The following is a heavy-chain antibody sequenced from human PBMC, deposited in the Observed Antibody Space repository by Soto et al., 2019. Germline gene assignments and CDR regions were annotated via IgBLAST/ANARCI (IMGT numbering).Heavy chain of an antibody. Sequence: GGSLRLSCAASGFTFSSYSLNWVRQAPGKGLEWVSYISSSSRTISYADSVKGRFTISRDNAKNSLYLQMNSLRAEDTAVYYCARELGIVAVPAAMSLDSWGQGTLVTVSS. D-gene: IGHD2-2*03. CDR1: GFTFSSYS. V-gene: IGHV3-48*01. J-gene: IGHJ4*02. CDR3: ARELGIVAVPAAMSLDS. CDR2: ISSSSRTI.